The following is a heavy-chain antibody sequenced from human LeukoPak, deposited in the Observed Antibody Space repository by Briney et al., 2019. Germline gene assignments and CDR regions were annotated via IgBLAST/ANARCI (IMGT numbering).Heavy chain of an antibody. CDR1: GFTFSSYA. CDR3: AKDLYRAVFLTSSYAFDI. D-gene: IGHD1-14*01. Sequence: GGSLRLSCAASGFTFSSYAMSWVRQAPGKGLEWVSVLSGSGGSTYYADSVKGRFTISRDNSKNTLYLHMNSLRAEDTALYYCAKDLYRAVFLTSSYAFDIWGQGTMVTVSS. J-gene: IGHJ3*02. CDR2: LSGSGGST. V-gene: IGHV3-23*01.